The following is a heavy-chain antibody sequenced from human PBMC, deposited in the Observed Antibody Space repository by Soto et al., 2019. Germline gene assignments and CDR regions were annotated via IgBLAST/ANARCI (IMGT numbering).Heavy chain of an antibody. D-gene: IGHD4-17*01. Sequence: QLQLQASGPGLVKPSETLSLTCTVSGGSISSSTYYWGWIRQPPGKGLEWIGMIYYSGSAYYNPSLKSRVTISIDTSKNQFSLRLISVTAADTSVYYCARHGVDYGDYASYYYYGMDVWGRGTTVTVSS. CDR1: GGSISSSTYY. J-gene: IGHJ6*02. CDR3: ARHGVDYGDYASYYYYGMDV. V-gene: IGHV4-39*01. CDR2: IYYSGSA.